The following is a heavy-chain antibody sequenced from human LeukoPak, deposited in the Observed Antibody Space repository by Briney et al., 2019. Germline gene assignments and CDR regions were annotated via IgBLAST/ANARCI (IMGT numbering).Heavy chain of an antibody. J-gene: IGHJ4*02. Sequence: GGSLRLSCAASGFTFRTYNMNWVRQAPGKGLEWVSFISKTSSNLYYGGSVRGRFTISRDNAKNSIYLQMTSLRAGDTAVYYYVRGDGDLFDFWGQGTLVSVSS. V-gene: IGHV3-21*06. CDR2: ISKTSSNL. D-gene: IGHD4-17*01. CDR1: GFTFRTYN. CDR3: VRGDGDLFDF.